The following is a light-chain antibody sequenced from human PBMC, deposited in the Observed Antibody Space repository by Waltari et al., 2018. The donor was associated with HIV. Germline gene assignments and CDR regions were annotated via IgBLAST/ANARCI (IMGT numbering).Light chain of an antibody. V-gene: IGLV1-44*01. Sequence: QSVLTQPPSASGTPVQRVTISCSGSISTIGSNTVNWYQQLPGTAPKLLIYTTNQRPSGVPDRFSGSKSGASASLAISGLQSDDEADYYCATWDDSLNGPVFGGGTKLTVL. CDR2: TTN. J-gene: IGLJ3*02. CDR3: ATWDDSLNGPV. CDR1: ISTIGSNT.